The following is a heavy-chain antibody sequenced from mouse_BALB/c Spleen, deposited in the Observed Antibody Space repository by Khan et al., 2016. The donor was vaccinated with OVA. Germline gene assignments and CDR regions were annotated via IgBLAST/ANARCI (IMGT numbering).Heavy chain of an antibody. CDR3: ARISSSWYSDD. V-gene: IGHV9-1*02. CDR1: GYTFKNYG. CDR2: INTYTGKP. J-gene: IGHJ1*01. D-gene: IGHD6-2*01. Sequence: QIQLVQSGPELKKPGETVKISCKASGYTFKNYGMNWVKQAPGKGLKWMGWINTYTGKPTYADNFKGRFVFSLETSASTAYLQISNLKNEDMTTYFCARISSSWYSDDWGAGTTVTVSS.